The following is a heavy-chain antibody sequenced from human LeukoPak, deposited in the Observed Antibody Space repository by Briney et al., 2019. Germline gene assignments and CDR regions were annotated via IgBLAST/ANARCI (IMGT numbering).Heavy chain of an antibody. CDR1: GFTFSNDC. CDR3: ARSRDGIYHY. V-gene: IGHV3-74*01. D-gene: IGHD1-26*01. J-gene: IGHJ4*02. CDR2: INTDGSNT. Sequence: PGGSLRLSCAPSGFTFSNDCMHCVRQAPEKGLVWVSRINTDGSNTTYADSVKSRFTIPRDNAKNTLYLQMNSLRVEDTALYYCARSRDGIYHYWGQGTLVTVSS.